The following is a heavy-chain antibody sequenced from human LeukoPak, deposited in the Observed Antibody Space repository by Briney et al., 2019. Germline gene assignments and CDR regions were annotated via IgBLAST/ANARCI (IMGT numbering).Heavy chain of an antibody. CDR3: AKETTGGYFDY. J-gene: IGHJ4*02. CDR2: ISGSGGST. D-gene: IGHD2-8*02. V-gene: IGHV3-23*01. CDR1: GLTSGCYA. Sequence: GGSLRLSCAASGLTSGCYAMSWVRQAPGKGLEWVSAISGSGGSTYYADSVKGRFTISRDNSKNTLYLQMNSLRAEDTAVYYCAKETTGGYFDYWGQGTLVTVSS.